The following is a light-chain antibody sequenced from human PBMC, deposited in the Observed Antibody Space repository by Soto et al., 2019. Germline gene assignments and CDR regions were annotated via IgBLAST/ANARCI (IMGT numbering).Light chain of an antibody. CDR2: SND. Sequence: LTQPPSASGTPGQRVTISCSGSSSNIGSNAVNWYQQLPGTAPKLLIHSNDQRPSGVPDRVSASKSGTSASLAISGLQSEDEAAYYCAAWDDRLTGHWVFGGGTKLTVL. J-gene: IGLJ3*02. CDR1: SSNIGSNA. V-gene: IGLV1-44*01. CDR3: AAWDDRLTGHWV.